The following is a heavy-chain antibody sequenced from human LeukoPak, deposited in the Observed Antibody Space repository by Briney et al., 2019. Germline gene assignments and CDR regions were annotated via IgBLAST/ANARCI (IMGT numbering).Heavy chain of an antibody. CDR3: ARDSPTSYFDY. V-gene: IGHV4-61*02. D-gene: IGHD1-26*01. Sequence: SQILSLTCTVSGGSISSGSYYWSWIRQPAGKGLEWIGRIYTSGSTNYNPSLKSRVTMSVDTSKNQFSLKLSSVTAADTAVYYCARDSPTSYFDYWGQGTLVTVSS. CDR1: GGSISSGSYY. CDR2: IYTSGST. J-gene: IGHJ4*02.